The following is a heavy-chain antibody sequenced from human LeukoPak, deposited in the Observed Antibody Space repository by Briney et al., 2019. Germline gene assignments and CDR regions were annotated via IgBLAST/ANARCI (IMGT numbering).Heavy chain of an antibody. CDR2: ISSSSAYT. CDR3: AREGGLRLTTRYFDY. J-gene: IGHJ4*02. CDR1: GFTFSDYY. Sequence: WGSLRLSCAASGFTFSDYYMSWIRQAPGKGLEWVSYISSSSAYTDYADSVKGRFTISRDNAKNSLYLQMNSLRAEDTAVYYCAREGGLRLTTRYFDYWGQGTLVTVSS. V-gene: IGHV3-11*06. D-gene: IGHD4-17*01.